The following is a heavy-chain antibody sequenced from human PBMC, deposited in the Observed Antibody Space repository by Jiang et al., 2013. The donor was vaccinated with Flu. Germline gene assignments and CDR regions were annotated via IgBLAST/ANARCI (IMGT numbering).Heavy chain of an antibody. D-gene: IGHD1-7*01. V-gene: IGHV7-4-1*02. CDR1: GYIFTAFS. CDR2: INTKTGNP. CDR3: ARGNWNYRRFDY. Sequence: QSGSELKKPGASVKISCKASGYIFTAFSINWVRQAPGQGLEWLGRINTKTGNPTYAQGSTGRFVFSSDTSDNTAYLQISGLRAEDTVVYHCARGNWNYRRFDYWGQGTLVTVSS. J-gene: IGHJ4*02.